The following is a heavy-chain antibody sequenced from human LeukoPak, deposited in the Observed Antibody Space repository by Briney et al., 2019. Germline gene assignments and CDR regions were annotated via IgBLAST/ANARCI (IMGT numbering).Heavy chain of an antibody. D-gene: IGHD3-22*01. Sequence: GASVKVSCMASGYTFTSYGISWVRQAPGQGLEWMGWISAYNGNTNYAQMLQGRVTLTTDASTNTAYMELRSLRSDDAAVYYCARDLPDLTYSYDSSGLDYWGQGTLVTVST. V-gene: IGHV1-18*01. J-gene: IGHJ4*02. CDR2: ISAYNGNT. CDR3: ARDLPDLTYSYDSSGLDY. CDR1: GYTFTSYG.